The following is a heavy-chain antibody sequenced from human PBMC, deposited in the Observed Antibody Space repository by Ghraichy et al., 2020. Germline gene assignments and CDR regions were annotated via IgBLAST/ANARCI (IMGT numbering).Heavy chain of an antibody. J-gene: IGHJ6*02. CDR2: INHSGRA. V-gene: IGHV4-34*01. Sequence: SETLSLTCGVYGGSFSGYYCSWIRQPPGEGLEWIGDINHSGRANYNPSLKSRITISIDTSKNQLSLKLNSVTAADTAVYYCARGYPQSRFRAYGMDVWGQGTTVTVSS. D-gene: IGHD3-3*01. CDR3: ARGYPQSRFRAYGMDV. CDR1: GGSFSGYY.